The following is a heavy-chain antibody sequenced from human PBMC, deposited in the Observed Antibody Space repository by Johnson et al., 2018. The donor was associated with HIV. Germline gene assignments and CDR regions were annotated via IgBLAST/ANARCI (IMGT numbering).Heavy chain of an antibody. CDR2: IFSCGST. CDR1: GFIVSSNY. CDR3: AREQTNRWQGNAFDI. D-gene: IGHD1-14*01. Sequence: VQLVESGGGLVQPGGSLRLSCAASGFIVSSNYMSWVRQAPGKGLECVSVIFSCGSTYSADSANGRFTISRDNSKNTLYLQMNSLRAEDTAVYYCAREQTNRWQGNAFDILGQGTNVTVSS. J-gene: IGHJ3*02. V-gene: IGHV3-66*01.